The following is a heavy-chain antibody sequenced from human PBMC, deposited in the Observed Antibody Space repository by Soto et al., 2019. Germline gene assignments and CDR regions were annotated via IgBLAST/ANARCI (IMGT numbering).Heavy chain of an antibody. J-gene: IGHJ5*01. Sequence: GGSLRLSCAASGFTFSTYTMNWVRQAPGKGLEWISSISSGSSYIYYAGSVKGRFTIYRDNAKNSLFLQMNSLRADGTAVYYCARDILSGGAYPDSWGQGTKVTVSS. D-gene: IGHD3-10*01. V-gene: IGHV3-21*01. CDR2: ISSGSSYI. CDR1: GFTFSTYT. CDR3: ARDILSGGAYPDS.